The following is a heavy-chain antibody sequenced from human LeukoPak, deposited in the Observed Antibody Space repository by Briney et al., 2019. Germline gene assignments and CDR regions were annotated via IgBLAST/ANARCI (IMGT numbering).Heavy chain of an antibody. CDR3: AKWRSKYYGSGSPDAFDI. V-gene: IGHV3-9*01. CDR2: ISWNSGSI. Sequence: PGRSLRLSCAASGFTFDDYAMHWVRQAPGKGLEWVSGISWNSGSIGYADSVKGRFTISRDNSKNTLYLQMNSLRAEDTAVYYCAKWRSKYYGSGSPDAFDIWGQGTMVTVSS. J-gene: IGHJ3*02. CDR1: GFTFDDYA. D-gene: IGHD3-10*01.